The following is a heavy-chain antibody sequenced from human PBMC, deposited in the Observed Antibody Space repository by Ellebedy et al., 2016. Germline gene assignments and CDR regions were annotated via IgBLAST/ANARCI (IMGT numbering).Heavy chain of an antibody. CDR1: GFTFSSYG. J-gene: IGHJ6*02. D-gene: IGHD6-13*01. CDR3: ARDISSWGAYGMDV. V-gene: IGHV3-30*03. Sequence: GGSLRLSXAASGFTFSSYGMHWVRQAPGKGLEWVAVISYDGSNKYYADSVKGRFTISRDNSKNTLYLQMNSLRAEDTAVYYCARDISSWGAYGMDVWGQGTTVTVSS. CDR2: ISYDGSNK.